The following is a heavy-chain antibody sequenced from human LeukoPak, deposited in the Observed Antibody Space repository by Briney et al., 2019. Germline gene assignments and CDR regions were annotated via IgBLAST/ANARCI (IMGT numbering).Heavy chain of an antibody. CDR3: ARQYYDNTGYYYFDY. V-gene: IGHV4-39*01. J-gene: IGHJ4*02. Sequence: SETLSLTCTVSGGSITGSSYYWGWIRQPPGKGLEWIGSMYYSGSTYYKTSLKSRVTISADTSKNEFSLELSSVTAADTAVYYCARQYYDNTGYYYFDYWGRGTLVTVSS. D-gene: IGHD3-22*01. CDR2: MYYSGST. CDR1: GGSITGSSYY.